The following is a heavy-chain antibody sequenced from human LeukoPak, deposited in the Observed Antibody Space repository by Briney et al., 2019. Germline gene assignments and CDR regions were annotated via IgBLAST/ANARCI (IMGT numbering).Heavy chain of an antibody. CDR1: GFSFSSNY. J-gene: IGHJ4*02. CDR3: ARATLDN. V-gene: IGHV3-53*01. CDR2: IYSGGST. Sequence: GGSLRLSCAASGFSFSSNYISWVRQAPGRGLEWVSVIYSGGSTKYADSVKARFTISRDNSKNTVYLQMNSLRAEDTAVYYCARATLDNWGQGTLVTVSS.